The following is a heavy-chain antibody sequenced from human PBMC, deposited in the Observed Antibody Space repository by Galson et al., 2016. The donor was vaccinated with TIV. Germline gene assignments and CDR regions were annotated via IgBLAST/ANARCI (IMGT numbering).Heavy chain of an antibody. J-gene: IGHJ6*02. CDR3: ARGRIVPRRTDYYYAMAV. CDR2: IYHTGST. Sequence: ETLSLTCTVSDYSVSSGYYWSWIRQSPGKSLQWIGSIYHTGSTNYNPSLRSRVTISVDTPQRQFSLRLTSVTAADTAVYYCARGRIVPRRTDYYYAMAVWGQGTTVTVSS. D-gene: IGHD1-26*01. V-gene: IGHV4-38-2*02. CDR1: DYSVSSGYY.